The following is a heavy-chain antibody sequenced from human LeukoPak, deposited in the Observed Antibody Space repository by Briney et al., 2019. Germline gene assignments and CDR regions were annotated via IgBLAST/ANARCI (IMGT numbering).Heavy chain of an antibody. J-gene: IGHJ6*02. CDR3: ARDRYGVRGKNYYYYGMDV. CDR2: IWYDGSNK. CDR1: GFTFSSYG. V-gene: IGHV3-33*01. Sequence: GGSLRLSCAASGFTFSSYGMHWVRQAPGKGLEWVAVIWYDGSNKYYADSVEGRFTISRDNSKNTLYLQMNSLRAEDTAVYYSARDRYGVRGKNYYYYGMDVWGQGTTVTVSS. D-gene: IGHD3-10*01.